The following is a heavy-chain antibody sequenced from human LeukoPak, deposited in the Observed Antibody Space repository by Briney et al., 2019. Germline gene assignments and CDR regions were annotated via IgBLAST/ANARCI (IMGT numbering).Heavy chain of an antibody. V-gene: IGHV4-39*01. D-gene: IGHD3-22*01. CDR2: ISYSGSM. J-gene: IGHJ4*02. Sequence: SETLSLTCTVSGDSISSSSYYWGWIRQPPGKGLEWIGSISYSGSMYYNPSLKSRVTISVDTSKNQFSLKLSSVTAADTAVYYCARRSGSGYYFFDYWGQGTLVTVSS. CDR1: GDSISSSSYY. CDR3: ARRSGSGYYFFDY.